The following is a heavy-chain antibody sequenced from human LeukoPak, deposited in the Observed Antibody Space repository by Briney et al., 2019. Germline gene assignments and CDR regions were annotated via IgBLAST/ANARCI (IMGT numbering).Heavy chain of an antibody. V-gene: IGHV3-23*01. J-gene: IGHJ1*01. Sequence: PGGSLRLSCAASGFTFSSYAMSWARQAPGKALEWVSTISGSGDGTYYADSVKGRFTISRDNSKNTVYLQMNSLRADDTAVYYCAKDLDDSSGFYSYHHWGQGTLVTVSS. CDR2: ISGSGDGT. CDR1: GFTFSSYA. CDR3: AKDLDDSSGFYSYHH. D-gene: IGHD3-22*01.